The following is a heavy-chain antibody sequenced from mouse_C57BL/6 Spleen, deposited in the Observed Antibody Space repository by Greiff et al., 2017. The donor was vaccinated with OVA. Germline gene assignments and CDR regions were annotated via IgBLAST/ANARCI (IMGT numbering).Heavy chain of an antibody. V-gene: IGHV3-6*01. J-gene: IGHJ2*01. D-gene: IGHD1-1*01. CDR1: GYSITSGYY. CDR2: ISYDGSN. Sequence: EVKVEESGPGLVKPSQSLSLTCSVTGYSITSGYYWNWIRQFPGNKLEWMGYISYDGSNNYNPSLKNRISITHDTSKNQFFLKLNSVTTEDTATYYCARGSSVDYWGQGTTLTVSS. CDR3: ARGSSVDY.